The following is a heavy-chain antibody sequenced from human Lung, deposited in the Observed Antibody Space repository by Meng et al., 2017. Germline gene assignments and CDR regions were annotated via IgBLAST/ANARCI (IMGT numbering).Heavy chain of an antibody. D-gene: IGHD3-9*01. CDR3: ARDADWVIFDH. Sequence: VQLVGAGWGLGLPGGSLSLSCATFGFTFSSNNSHWVRQTPGEGLVWVSRINTDASITTYADSVKGRFIISRDDAKNTVYLQMNSLRAEDTAVYYCARDADWVIFDHWGQGALVTVSS. CDR1: GFTFSSNN. CDR2: INTDASIT. V-gene: IGHV3-74*03. J-gene: IGHJ4*02.